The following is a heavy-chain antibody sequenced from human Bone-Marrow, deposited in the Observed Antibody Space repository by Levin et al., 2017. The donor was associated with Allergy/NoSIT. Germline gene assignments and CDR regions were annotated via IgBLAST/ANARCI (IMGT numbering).Heavy chain of an antibody. V-gene: IGHV4-61*01. D-gene: IGHD3-16*01. CDR1: GGSVSTNSHF. Sequence: SETLSLTCSVSGGSVSTNSHFWSWIRQSPGRGLEWIGYIHYTGSTTYNPSLKTRVAMSVDTSANQFSLKVNFVTAADTAVYYCARTRNTFGLGDHFMDVWGIGTTVIVSS. CDR2: IHYTGST. J-gene: IGHJ6*03. CDR3: ARTRNTFGLGDHFMDV.